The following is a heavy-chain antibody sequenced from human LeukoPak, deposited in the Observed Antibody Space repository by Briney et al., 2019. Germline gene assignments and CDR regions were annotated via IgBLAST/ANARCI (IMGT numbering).Heavy chain of an antibody. Sequence: GASVKVSCKASEYTFTGYYMHWVRQAPGQGLEWMGIINPSGGSTSYAQKFQGRVTMTRDMSTSTDYMELSSLRSEDTAVYYCARGERNWNPRGFDYWGQGTLVTVSS. CDR3: ARGERNWNPRGFDY. D-gene: IGHD1-1*01. V-gene: IGHV1-46*01. CDR2: INPSGGST. CDR1: EYTFTGYY. J-gene: IGHJ4*02.